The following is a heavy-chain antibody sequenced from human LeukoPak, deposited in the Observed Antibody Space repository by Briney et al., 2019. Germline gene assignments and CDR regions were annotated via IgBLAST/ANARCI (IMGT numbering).Heavy chain of an antibody. Sequence: GGSLRLSCAASGFTFSSYSMNWVRQAPGKGLEWVSSISSSSSYIYYADSVKGRFTISRDNAKNSLYLQMNSLRAEDTAVYYCARDPPNYYGSGSYSGYWGQGTLVTVSS. D-gene: IGHD3-10*01. CDR3: ARDPPNYYGSGSYSGY. J-gene: IGHJ4*02. CDR1: GFTFSSYS. CDR2: ISSSSSYI. V-gene: IGHV3-21*01.